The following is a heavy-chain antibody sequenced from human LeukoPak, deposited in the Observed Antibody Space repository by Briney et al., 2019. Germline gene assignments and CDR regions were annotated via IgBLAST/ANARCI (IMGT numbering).Heavy chain of an antibody. CDR3: AKDYQGALYYYMDV. CDR1: GFTFDDYA. D-gene: IGHD1-26*01. V-gene: IGHV3-9*01. Sequence: GRSLRLSCAASGFTFDDYAMHWVRQAPGKGLEWVSGISWNSGSIGYADSVKGRFTISRDNAKNSLYLQMNSLRAEDTALYYCAKDYQGALYYYMDVWGKGTTVTVSS. CDR2: ISWNSGSI. J-gene: IGHJ6*03.